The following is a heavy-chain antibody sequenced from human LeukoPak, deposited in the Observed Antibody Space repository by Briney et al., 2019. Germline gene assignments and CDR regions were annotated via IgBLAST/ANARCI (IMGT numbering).Heavy chain of an antibody. D-gene: IGHD1-26*01. J-gene: IGHJ4*02. CDR1: GFTFSNFW. CDR2: VKPDGSAR. CDR3: GRDNSGTY. V-gene: IGHV3-7*01. Sequence: GGSLRLSCAASGFTFSNFWMSWVRQAPGKGLEWVASVKPDGSARFYVDSVKGRFTISRDNAKNSVYLQLNSLSPEDTAVYYCGRDNSGTYWGQGTLVTVSS.